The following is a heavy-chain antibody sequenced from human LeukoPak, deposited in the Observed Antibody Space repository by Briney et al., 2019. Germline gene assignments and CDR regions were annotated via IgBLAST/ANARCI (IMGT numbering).Heavy chain of an antibody. CDR3: ARGSSGWYNYHYYYMDV. V-gene: IGHV3-20*04. J-gene: IGHJ6*03. CDR1: GFTFDDYG. CDR2: INWNGGST. D-gene: IGHD6-19*01. Sequence: PGGSLRLSCAASGFTFDDYGVSWVRQAPGKGLEWVSGINWNGGSTGYADPVKGRFTISRDNAKNSLYLQMNSLRAEGTALYYCARGSSGWYNYHYYYMDVWGKGTTVTVSS.